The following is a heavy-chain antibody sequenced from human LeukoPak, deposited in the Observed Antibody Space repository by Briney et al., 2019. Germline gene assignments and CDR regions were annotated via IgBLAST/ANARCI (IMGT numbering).Heavy chain of an antibody. CDR2: IYYSGST. CDR1: GGSITSTTFY. J-gene: IGHJ5*02. CDR3: ATYSSSSGWFDP. D-gene: IGHD6-6*01. Sequence: PSETLSLTCTVSGGSITSTTFYWGWVRQPPGKRLEWIGNIYYSGSTYYNPSLKSRVTISVDTSKNQFSLKLNSVAAADTAVYYCATYSSSSGWFDPWGQGTLVTVSS. V-gene: IGHV4-39*01.